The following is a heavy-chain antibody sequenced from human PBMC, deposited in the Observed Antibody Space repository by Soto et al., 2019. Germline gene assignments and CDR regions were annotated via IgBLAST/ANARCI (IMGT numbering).Heavy chain of an antibody. D-gene: IGHD3-10*01. V-gene: IGHV1-69*01. J-gene: IGHJ6*02. CDR1: GGTFSSYA. CDR3: TRGITPIRAVIPPAYCSGMDV. CDR2: FNPIFETA. Sequence: QVQLVQSGAEVKKPGSSVKVSCKASGGTFSSYAISWVRQAPGQGLEWMGGFNPIFETANYAQKCQGRVTITADASRNNVYMELTSLKSESSPVYDGTRGITPIRAVIPPAYCSGMDVWGQGTTVPASS.